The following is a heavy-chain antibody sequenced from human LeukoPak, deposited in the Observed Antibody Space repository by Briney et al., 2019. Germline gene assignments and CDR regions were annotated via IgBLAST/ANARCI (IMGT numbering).Heavy chain of an antibody. D-gene: IGHD3-22*01. V-gene: IGHV3-21*01. CDR2: ITTSSINK. Sequence: GGSLRLSCAASGFTFSTYNMNWVRQAPGKGLEWVSSITTSSINKYYADSVKGRFTISRDNSKNTLYLQMNSLRAEDTAVYYCAKDLTYYYGSSGSGTLDYWGQGTLVTVSS. CDR1: GFTFSTYN. J-gene: IGHJ4*02. CDR3: AKDLTYYYGSSGSGTLDY.